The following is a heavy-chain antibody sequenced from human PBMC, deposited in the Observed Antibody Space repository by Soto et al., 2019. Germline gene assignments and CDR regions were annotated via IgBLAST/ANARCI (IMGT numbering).Heavy chain of an antibody. CDR2: IKSKTDGGTT. J-gene: IGHJ6*02. D-gene: IGHD3-16*01. V-gene: IGHV3-15*07. Sequence: GGSLRLSCAASGFTFSNAWMNWVRQAPGKGLEWVGRIKSKTDGGTTDYAAPVKGRFTISRDDSKNTLYLQMNSLKTEDTAVYYCTTIISPWGFYYYYGMDVWGQGTTVTVSS. CDR3: TTIISPWGFYYYYGMDV. CDR1: GFTFSNAW.